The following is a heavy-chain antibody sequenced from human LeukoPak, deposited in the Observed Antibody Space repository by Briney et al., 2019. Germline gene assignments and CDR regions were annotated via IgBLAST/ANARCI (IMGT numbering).Heavy chain of an antibody. CDR1: GYSFSGHY. V-gene: IGHV1-2*02. CDR2: INPNSGDT. D-gene: IGHD2-8*01. J-gene: IGHJ5*02. CDR3: ARDVGSCSNGVCFSNGDNWFDP. Sequence: ASVKVSCKASGYSFSGHYIHWVRQAPGQGLAWMGWINPNSGDTNSSPNFQGRVTMTRDTSISTAYMEMSGLKSDDTALYYCARDVGSCSNGVCFSNGDNWFDPWGQGTLVTVSS.